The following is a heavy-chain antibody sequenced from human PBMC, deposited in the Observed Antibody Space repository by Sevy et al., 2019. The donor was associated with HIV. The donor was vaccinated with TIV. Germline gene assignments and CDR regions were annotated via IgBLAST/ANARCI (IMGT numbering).Heavy chain of an antibody. CDR1: GVTTEDYG. D-gene: IGHD1-26*01. V-gene: IGHV3-20*04. CDR2: IYWNGGST. Sequence: GGSLRLSCAGSGVTTEDYGMNWVRQVPGKGLEWVSGIYWNGGSTAYADSGKGRFTISRDNAKRSLYLQMNSLRVDDTALYYCVRAFSATYSAYFDYWGQGALVTVSS. J-gene: IGHJ4*02. CDR3: VRAFSATYSAYFDY.